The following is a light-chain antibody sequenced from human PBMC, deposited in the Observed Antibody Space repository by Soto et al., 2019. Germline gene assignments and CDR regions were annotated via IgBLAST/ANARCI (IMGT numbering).Light chain of an antibody. CDR1: QSITRN. J-gene: IGKJ1*01. V-gene: IGKV3-15*01. CDR2: GAS. CDR3: QQYNNWPMWT. Sequence: VVTQFSAPLSRPPGERTNLSCQASQSITRNLAWYQQSPGQAPRLLIYGASTRATGIPARFSGSGSGTEFTLTINSLQSEDFAVYYCQQYNNWPMWTFGQGTKVDIK.